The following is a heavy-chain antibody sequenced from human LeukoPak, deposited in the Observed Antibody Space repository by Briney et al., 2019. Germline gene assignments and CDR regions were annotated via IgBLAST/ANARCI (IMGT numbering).Heavy chain of an antibody. CDR2: INHSGST. J-gene: IGHJ5*02. V-gene: IGHV4-34*01. CDR3: ARLGSYYYGSGSYRRFDP. D-gene: IGHD3-10*01. CDR1: GGSFSGYY. Sequence: SETLSLTCAVYGGSFSGYYWSWIRQPPGKGLEWIEEINHSGSTNYNPSLKSRVTISVDTSKNQFSLKLSSVTAADTAVYYCARLGSYYYGSGSYRRFDPWGQGTLVTVSS.